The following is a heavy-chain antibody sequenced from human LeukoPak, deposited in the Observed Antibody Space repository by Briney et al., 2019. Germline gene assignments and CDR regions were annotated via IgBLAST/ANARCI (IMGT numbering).Heavy chain of an antibody. CDR1: GYSFTGHY. D-gene: IGHD5-12*01. CDR2: INPISGDT. CDR3: ARYDLIGRYYFDY. J-gene: IGHJ4*02. V-gene: IGHV1-2*02. Sequence: ASVKVSCKASGYSFTGHYMHWVRQAPGQGLEWMGWINPISGDTGYAQNFLGRVTMTRDSTISAAYMELSRLRSDDTAVYYCARYDLIGRYYFDYWGQGTLVTVSS.